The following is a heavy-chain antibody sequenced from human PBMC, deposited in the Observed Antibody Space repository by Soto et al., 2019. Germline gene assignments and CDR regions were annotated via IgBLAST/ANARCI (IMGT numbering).Heavy chain of an antibody. CDR2: IDPRTGTSGTS. CDR3: ARLSRITFIVD. J-gene: IGHJ4*02. D-gene: IGHD3-16*02. V-gene: IGHV1-46*04. Sequence: QVQLVQSGAEVKSPGTSVTLSCQTSGYTFAHYYIHWVRQAPGQGLEYMGIIDPRTGTSGTSTSPQSVQGRLSITSDASTSTVYMELNNLKSEDTATYYCARLSRITFIVDWGQGTLVTVSS. CDR1: GYTFAHYY.